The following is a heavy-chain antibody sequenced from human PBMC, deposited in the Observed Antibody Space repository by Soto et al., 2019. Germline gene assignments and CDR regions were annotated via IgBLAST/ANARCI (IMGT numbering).Heavy chain of an antibody. CDR2: VSTFNGNA. CDR3: ARLTGYSSGWYAT. J-gene: IGHJ5*02. D-gene: IGHD6-19*01. CDR1: GYTFSNYC. V-gene: IGHV1-18*01. Sequence: GASVKVSCKTSGYTFSNYCIAWVLQAPGQGLECMGWVSTFNGNAHYAQSLQDRVTMTTDASTNTVYLELTSLRSDDTGVYYCARLTGYSSGWYATWGQGTLVTVSS.